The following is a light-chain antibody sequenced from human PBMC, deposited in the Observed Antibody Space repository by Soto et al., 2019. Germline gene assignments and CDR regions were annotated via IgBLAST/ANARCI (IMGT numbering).Light chain of an antibody. CDR3: QQYHNYWT. J-gene: IGKJ1*01. Sequence: DIQMTESPSTQSASVGDRVSITCRTSQSVNSWLAWYQQKPGEAPKLLIYKASSLESGVPSRFSGSGSGTEFTLTISSLQPDDFATYYCQQYHNYWTFGQGTKVDIK. V-gene: IGKV1-5*03. CDR2: KAS. CDR1: QSVNSW.